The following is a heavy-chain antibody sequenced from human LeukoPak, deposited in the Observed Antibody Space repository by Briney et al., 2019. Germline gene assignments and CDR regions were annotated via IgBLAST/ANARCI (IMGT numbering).Heavy chain of an antibody. CDR1: GGSISSGGYY. J-gene: IGHJ4*02. V-gene: IGHV4-31*03. D-gene: IGHD6-6*01. Sequence: SETLSLTCTVSGGSISSGGYYWSWIRQHPGKGLEWIGYIYYSGSTYYNPSLKSRVTISVDTSKNQFSLKLSSVTAADTAVYYCARGVGSSLTYRGQGTLVTVSS. CDR2: IYYSGST. CDR3: ARGVGSSLTY.